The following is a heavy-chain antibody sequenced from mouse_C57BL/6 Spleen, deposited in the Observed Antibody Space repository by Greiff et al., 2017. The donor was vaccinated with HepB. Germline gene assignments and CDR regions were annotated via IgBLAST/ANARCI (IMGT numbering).Heavy chain of an antibody. J-gene: IGHJ1*03. CDR1: GYTFTDYN. V-gene: IGHV1-22*01. CDR3: ARGGYYGSSYGYWYFDV. CDR2: INPNNGGT. D-gene: IGHD1-1*01. Sequence: VQLQQSGPELVKPGASVKMSCKASGYTFTDYNMHWVKQSHGKSLEWIGYINPNNGGTSYNQKFKGKATLTVNKSSSTAYMELRSLTSEDSAVYYCARGGYYGSSYGYWYFDVWGTGTTVTVSS.